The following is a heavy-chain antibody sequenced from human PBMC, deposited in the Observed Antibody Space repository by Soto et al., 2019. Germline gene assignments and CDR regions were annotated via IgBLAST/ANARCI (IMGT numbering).Heavy chain of an antibody. CDR1: GGSISTADYY. V-gene: IGHV4-30-4*01. J-gene: IGHJ4*02. D-gene: IGHD3-22*01. Sequence: QVQLHESGPGLVRPSQTLSLTCNVSGGSISTADYYWSWIRQPPGKGLEWIGYIYYRGSTDYNPSLESRVAISIDTSKNQFSLNLTSVTAADTAVYFCVSDYDSGGYIGYWGQGTLVTVSS. CDR2: IYYRGST. CDR3: VSDYDSGGYIGY.